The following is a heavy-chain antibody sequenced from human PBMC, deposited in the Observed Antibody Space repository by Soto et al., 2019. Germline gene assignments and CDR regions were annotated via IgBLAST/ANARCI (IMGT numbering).Heavy chain of an antibody. CDR2: LSYDGSNK. CDR3: ANPSWGYCSGGSCADEYYFDY. CDR1: GFTFSSYG. V-gene: IGHV3-30*18. Sequence: QVQLVESGGGVVQPGRSLRLSCAASGFTFSSYGSHWVRQAPGKGLEWLAGLSYDGSNKYYADSVKGRFTISRDNPKNTLYLQMNSMRAEDTAVYDCANPSWGYCSGGSCADEYYFDYWGQGTLVTVSS. J-gene: IGHJ4*02. D-gene: IGHD2-15*01.